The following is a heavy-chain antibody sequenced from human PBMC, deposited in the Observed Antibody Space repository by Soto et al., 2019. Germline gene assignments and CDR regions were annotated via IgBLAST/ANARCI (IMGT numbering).Heavy chain of an antibody. CDR2: ISYDGSNK. Sequence: LSCAASGFTXSSYAMHWVRQAPGKGLEWVAVISYDGSNKYYADSVKGRFTISRDNSKNTLYLQMNSLRAEDTAVYYCARDHGLTGDHHYYYGMDVWGQGTTVTVSS. D-gene: IGHD7-27*01. J-gene: IGHJ6*02. CDR3: ARDHGLTGDHHYYYGMDV. CDR1: GFTXSSYA. V-gene: IGHV3-30-3*01.